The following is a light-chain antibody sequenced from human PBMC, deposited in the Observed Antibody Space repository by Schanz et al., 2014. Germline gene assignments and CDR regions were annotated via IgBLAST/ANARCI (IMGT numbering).Light chain of an antibody. J-gene: IGLJ1*01. V-gene: IGLV2-23*01. CDR3: CSHTGSSTLYV. Sequence: QSALTQPASVSGSPGQSITISCTGTSSDVGSYILVSWFQQHPGKAPKLMIYEGSRRPSGVSDRFSGSKSGNTASLTISGLQAEDEADYYCCSHTGSSTLYVFGTGTKLTVL. CDR2: EGS. CDR1: SSDVGSYIL.